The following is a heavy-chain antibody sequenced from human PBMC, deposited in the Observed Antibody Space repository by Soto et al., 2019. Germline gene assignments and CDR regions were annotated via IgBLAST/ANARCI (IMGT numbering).Heavy chain of an antibody. CDR2: ISSSSSTI. V-gene: IGHV3-48*01. Sequence: GSLRLSCAASGFTFSSYSMNWVRQAPGKGLEWVSYISSSSSTIYYADSVKGRFTISRDNAKNSLFLQMKSLRADDTAVYYCARLGRTDYVGNSDYYYYGMDVWGQGTTVTVSS. CDR1: GFTFSSYS. J-gene: IGHJ6*02. D-gene: IGHD4-17*01. CDR3: ARLGRTDYVGNSDYYYYGMDV.